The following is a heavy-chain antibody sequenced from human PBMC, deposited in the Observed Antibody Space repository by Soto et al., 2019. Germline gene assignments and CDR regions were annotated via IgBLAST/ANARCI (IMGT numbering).Heavy chain of an antibody. J-gene: IGHJ4*02. V-gene: IGHV3-23*01. CDR3: AKGAWGGLVSYFDY. D-gene: IGHD3-3*01. CDR1: GVTFSSYA. CDR2: ISGSGGST. Sequence: GGSLRLSCAASGVTFSSYAMSWVRQAPGKGLEWVSAISGSGGSTYYADSVKGRFTISRDNSKNTLYLQMNSLRAEGTAVYYCAKGAWGGLVSYFDYWGQGTLVTVSS.